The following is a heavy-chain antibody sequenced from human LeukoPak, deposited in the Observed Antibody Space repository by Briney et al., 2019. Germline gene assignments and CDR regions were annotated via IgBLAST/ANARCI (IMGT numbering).Heavy chain of an antibody. Sequence: GGSLRLSCSASGFTFSSYAMHWVRQAPGKGLEYVSAISSNGGSTHYADSVKGRFTISRDNSENTLYLQMSSLRAEDTAVYYCVGCSSTSCYDYWGQGTLVTVSS. CDR2: ISSNGGST. CDR1: GFTFSSYA. CDR3: VGCSSTSCYDY. D-gene: IGHD2-2*01. V-gene: IGHV3-64D*06. J-gene: IGHJ4*02.